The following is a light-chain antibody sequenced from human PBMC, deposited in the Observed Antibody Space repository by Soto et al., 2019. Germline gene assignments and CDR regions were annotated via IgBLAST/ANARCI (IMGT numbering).Light chain of an antibody. V-gene: IGKV1-5*01. CDR3: QQYSSYSLPT. CDR1: QSISSY. J-gene: IGKJ4*01. CDR2: DAS. Sequence: DIQMTQSPSSLSASVGDRDTITCRSSQSISSYLNWYQQKPGKAPKLLIYDASSLNSGVPSRFSGSQSGTEFTLTITSLLPDDFATYFCQQYSSYSLPTFGGGTKVDIK.